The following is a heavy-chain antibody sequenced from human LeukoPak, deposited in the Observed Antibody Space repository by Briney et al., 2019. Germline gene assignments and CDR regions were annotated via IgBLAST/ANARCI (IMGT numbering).Heavy chain of an antibody. CDR1: GFTFSSYG. CDR2: IRYDGSYK. D-gene: IGHD3-22*01. CDR3: AKGGRVTMIVVAKSAFDI. V-gene: IGHV3-30*02. J-gene: IGHJ3*02. Sequence: PGGSLTLSCALSGFTFSSYGMLWVRQAPGKGREWVAFIRYDGSYKYYADSVKGRFTIYRDNSNNTLYLQMNSLKTEDTAVYYCAKGGRVTMIVVAKSAFDIWGQGTRVTVSS.